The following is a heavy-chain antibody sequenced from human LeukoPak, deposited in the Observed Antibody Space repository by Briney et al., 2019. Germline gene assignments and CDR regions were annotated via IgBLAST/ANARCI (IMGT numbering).Heavy chain of an antibody. CDR1: GYTFTNYY. D-gene: IGHD3-22*01. J-gene: IGHJ3*02. CDR3: ARVREYDSSGWDVFDI. CDR2: IDPSGGST. V-gene: IGHV1-46*01. Sequence: GASVKVSCKASGYTFTNYYMHWVRQAPGQGLEWMGIIDPSGGSTSYAQKFQGRVTMTRDMSTRTVYMELSSLRSDDPAVYYCARVREYDSSGWDVFDIWGQGTMVTVSS.